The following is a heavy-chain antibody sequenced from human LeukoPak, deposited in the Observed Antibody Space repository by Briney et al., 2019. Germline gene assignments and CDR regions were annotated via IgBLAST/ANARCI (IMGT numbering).Heavy chain of an antibody. CDR2: ISSSSSNI. J-gene: IGHJ4*02. D-gene: IGHD7-27*01. V-gene: IGHV3-21*01. CDR1: GFTFSSYS. CDR3: ARDPPGAHFDY. Sequence: PGRSLRLSCAASGFTFSSYSMNWVRQAPGKGLEWVSYISSSSSNIFYADSFEGRFTISRDNAQNSLYLQMNSLRVEDTAVYYCARDPPGAHFDYWGQGTLVTVSS.